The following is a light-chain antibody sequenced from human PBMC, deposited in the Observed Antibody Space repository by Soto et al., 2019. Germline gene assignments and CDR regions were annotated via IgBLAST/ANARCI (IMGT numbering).Light chain of an antibody. Sequence: QSVLTQPASVSGSPGQSITISCIGTSSDIGRYDLVSWYQQHPGKAPKVVIYEVSKRPSGVSTRFSGSKSANTASLTISGLQAEDEADYYCCSCGALAFGGGTKVTVL. CDR2: EVS. J-gene: IGLJ2*01. V-gene: IGLV2-23*02. CDR3: CSCGALA. CDR1: SSDIGRYDL.